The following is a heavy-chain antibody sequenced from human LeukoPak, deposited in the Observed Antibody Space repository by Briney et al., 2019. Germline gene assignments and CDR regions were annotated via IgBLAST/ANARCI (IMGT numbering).Heavy chain of an antibody. CDR1: GFTFSSYA. CDR2: ISGTGDST. Sequence: GGSLRLSCAASGFTFSSYAMSWVRQAPGKGLEWVSAISGTGDSTYYADSVKGRFTISRDNSKNTLYLQMNSLRAEDTAVYYCARVEAARPYYGMDVWGQGTTVTVSS. V-gene: IGHV3-23*01. CDR3: ARVEAARPYYGMDV. D-gene: IGHD6-6*01. J-gene: IGHJ6*02.